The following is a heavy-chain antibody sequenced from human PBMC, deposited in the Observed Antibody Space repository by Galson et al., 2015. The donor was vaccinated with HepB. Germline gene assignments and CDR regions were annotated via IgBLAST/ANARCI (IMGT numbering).Heavy chain of an antibody. Sequence: SLRLSCAASGFTFSSYAMHWVRQAPGKGLEWVAVISYDGSNKYYADSVKGRFTISRDNSKNTLYLQMNSLRAEDTAVYYCARDLGYCSGGSCYSLDYWGQGTLVTVSS. J-gene: IGHJ4*02. CDR3: ARDLGYCSGGSCYSLDY. CDR2: ISYDGSNK. D-gene: IGHD2-15*01. V-gene: IGHV3-30-3*01. CDR1: GFTFSSYA.